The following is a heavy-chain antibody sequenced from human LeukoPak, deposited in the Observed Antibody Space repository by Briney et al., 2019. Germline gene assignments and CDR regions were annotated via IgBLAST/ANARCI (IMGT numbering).Heavy chain of an antibody. CDR3: VRRDNTGWNYFDY. CDR2: IYYSGST. D-gene: IGHD6-19*01. CDR1: GGSINSHY. J-gene: IGHJ4*02. Sequence: PSETLSLTCTVSGGSINSHYWSWIRQPPGKGLEWIGDIYYSGSTKYNPSLKSRVTISVDTSKNHLSLKLSSVLAAGTAIYYCVRRDNTGWNYFDYGGQGILVTVSS. V-gene: IGHV4-59*08.